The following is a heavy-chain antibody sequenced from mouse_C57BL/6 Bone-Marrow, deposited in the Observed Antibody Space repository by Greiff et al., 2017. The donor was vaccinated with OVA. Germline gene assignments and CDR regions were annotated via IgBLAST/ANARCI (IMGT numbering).Heavy chain of an antibody. CDR3: ARDYYGSSLSWFAY. J-gene: IGHJ3*01. D-gene: IGHD1-1*01. CDR2: IHPNSGST. CDR1: GYTFTSYW. Sequence: QVQLQQPGAELVKPGASVKLSCKASGYTFTSYWMHWVKQRPGQGLEWIGMIHPNSGSTNYNAKFKSKATLTVDKSSSTAYMQLSSLTSEDSAVYYCARDYYGSSLSWFAYWGQGTLVTVSA. V-gene: IGHV1-64*01.